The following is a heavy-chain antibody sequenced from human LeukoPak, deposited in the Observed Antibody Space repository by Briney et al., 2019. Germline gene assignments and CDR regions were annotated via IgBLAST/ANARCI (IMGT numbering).Heavy chain of an antibody. CDR1: GGSISSGSYY. J-gene: IGHJ4*02. Sequence: SETLSLTCTVSGGSISSGSYYWSWIRQPAGKGLEWIGRIYTSGSTNYNPSLKSRVTISVDTSKNQFSLKLSSVTAADTAVYYCARTPGIAVAGVIFDYRGQGTLVTVSS. CDR3: ARTPGIAVAGVIFDY. CDR2: IYTSGST. D-gene: IGHD6-19*01. V-gene: IGHV4-61*02.